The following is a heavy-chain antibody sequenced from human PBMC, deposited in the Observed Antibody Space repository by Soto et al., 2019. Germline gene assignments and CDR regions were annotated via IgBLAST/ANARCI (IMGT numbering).Heavy chain of an antibody. CDR3: AKGPIRHLPLSGDDCDY. Sequence: EVQLVESGGGLVQPGRSLRLSCAASGFTFDDYAMHWVRQAPGKGLEWVSGISWNSGSIDYADSVKGRFTISRDNAKNSLYLQMNSLRAEDTALYYCAKGPIRHLPLSGDDCDYWGQGTLVTVSS. J-gene: IGHJ4*02. CDR2: ISWNSGSI. CDR1: GFTFDDYA. V-gene: IGHV3-9*01. D-gene: IGHD2-21*02.